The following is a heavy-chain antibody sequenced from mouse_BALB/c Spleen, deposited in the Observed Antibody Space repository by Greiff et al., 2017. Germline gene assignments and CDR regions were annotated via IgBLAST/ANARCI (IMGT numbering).Heavy chain of an antibody. Sequence: QVQLQQPGAELVKPGASVKLSCKASGYTFTSYYMYWVKQRPGQGLEWIGEINPSNGGTNFNEKFKSKATLTVDKSSSTAYMQLSSLTSEDSAVYYCTRSELTTATAYWGQGTLVTVSA. CDR1: GYTFTSYY. CDR2: INPSNGGT. D-gene: IGHD1-2*01. CDR3: TRSELTTATAY. V-gene: IGHV1S81*02. J-gene: IGHJ3*01.